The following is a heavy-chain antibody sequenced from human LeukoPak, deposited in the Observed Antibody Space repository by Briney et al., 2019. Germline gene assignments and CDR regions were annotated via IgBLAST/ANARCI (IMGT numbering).Heavy chain of an antibody. V-gene: IGHV1-69*04. D-gene: IGHD6-13*01. CDR1: GGTFSSYA. CDR2: IIPILGIA. Sequence: ASVKVSCKASGGTFSSYAISWVRQAPGQGLEWMGRIIPILGIANYAQKFQGRVTITADKSTSTAYMELSSLRSEDTAVYYCARGLRSSSWFDYWGQGTLVTVSS. CDR3: ARGLRSSSWFDY. J-gene: IGHJ4*02.